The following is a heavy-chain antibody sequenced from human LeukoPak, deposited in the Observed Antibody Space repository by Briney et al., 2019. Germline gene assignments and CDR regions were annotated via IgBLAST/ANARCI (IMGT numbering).Heavy chain of an antibody. J-gene: IGHJ4*02. CDR3: ARRGLSRDGYNRFFSYFDY. CDR1: GGSISSGGYY. D-gene: IGHD5-24*01. V-gene: IGHV4-31*03. Sequence: SQTLSLTCTVSGGSISSGGYYWSWIRQHPEKGLEWIGYIYYSVSTYYNPSLKSRVTISVDTSKNHFSLKLSSVTAADTAVYYCARRGLSRDGYNRFFSYFDYWGQGTLVTVSS. CDR2: IYYSVST.